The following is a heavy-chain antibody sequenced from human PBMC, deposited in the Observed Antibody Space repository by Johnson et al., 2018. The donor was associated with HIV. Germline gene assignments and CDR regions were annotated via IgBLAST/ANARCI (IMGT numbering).Heavy chain of an antibody. CDR1: GFPFEDYA. Sequence: VLLVESGGGLVQPGSSLRLSCAASGFPFEDYAMHWVRQAPGKGLEWVSGISWNSGSMGYADSVKGRFTISRDNAKNSLYLQLNSLRAEDTALYYCAKDKEIGWELRGNAFDIWGQGTMVTVSS. J-gene: IGHJ3*02. CDR2: ISWNSGSM. CDR3: AKDKEIGWELRGNAFDI. D-gene: IGHD1-26*01. V-gene: IGHV3-9*01.